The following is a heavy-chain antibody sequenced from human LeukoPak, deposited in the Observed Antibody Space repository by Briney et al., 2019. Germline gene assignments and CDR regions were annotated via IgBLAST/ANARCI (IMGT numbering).Heavy chain of an antibody. D-gene: IGHD4-17*01. CDR3: FGYGEYDLNAFDI. CDR1: GFSFSTYW. CDR2: INTNESNT. J-gene: IGHJ3*02. Sequence: PGGSLRLSCVASGFSFSTYWMHWVRQAPGKGLVWVSRINTNESNTFYADSVKGRFTISRDNAKNTLYLQMNSLRAEDTAVYFCFGYGEYDLNAFDIWGQGTMVTLSS. V-gene: IGHV3-74*01.